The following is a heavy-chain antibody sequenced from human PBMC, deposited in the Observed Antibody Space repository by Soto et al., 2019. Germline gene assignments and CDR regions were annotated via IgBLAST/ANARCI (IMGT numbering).Heavy chain of an antibody. V-gene: IGHV1-18*01. J-gene: IGHJ6*02. CDR3: AKIADFSTSSCFFPLRFHIRGYYYYYGLDV. D-gene: IGHD2-2*01. CDR2: ISAYNGNS. Sequence: ASVKVSCKASGYTFTSYGISWVRQAPGQGLEWVGWISAYNGNSNYAQKYHGRVTMTTDTSTNTAYMEMSSLRSDDTAVYYCAKIADFSTSSCFFPLRFHIRGYYYYYGLDVWHQGTTVTVSS. CDR1: GYTFTSYG.